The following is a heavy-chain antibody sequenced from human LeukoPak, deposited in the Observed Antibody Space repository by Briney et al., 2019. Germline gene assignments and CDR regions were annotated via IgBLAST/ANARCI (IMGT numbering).Heavy chain of an antibody. V-gene: IGHV4-31*03. J-gene: IGHJ6*03. D-gene: IGHD3-16*01. CDR2: IYYSGST. CDR3: ATTSYDWDYYYYLDL. Sequence: SQTLSLTCTVSGGSISSGGYYWSWNREHPGKGLEWLGYIYYSGSTYYNPSLKSRVTISVDTSKNQFSLQLSSVTAADTAAYYCATTSYDWDYYYYLDLWGNGTTVTVSS. CDR1: GGSISSGGYY.